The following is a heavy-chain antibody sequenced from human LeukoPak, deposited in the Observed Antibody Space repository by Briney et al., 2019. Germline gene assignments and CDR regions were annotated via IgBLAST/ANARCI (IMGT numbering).Heavy chain of an antibody. Sequence: ASVKVSCKASGYTFTSYYMHWVRQAPGQGLEWMGIINPSGGSTSYAQKFQGRVTMTRDTSTSTVYMELSSLRSEDTAVYYCARGSPLYGSGSYYNDEYFQHWGQGTLVTVSS. CDR2: INPSGGST. V-gene: IGHV1-46*03. CDR1: GYTFTSYY. D-gene: IGHD3-10*01. CDR3: ARGSPLYGSGSYYNDEYFQH. J-gene: IGHJ1*01.